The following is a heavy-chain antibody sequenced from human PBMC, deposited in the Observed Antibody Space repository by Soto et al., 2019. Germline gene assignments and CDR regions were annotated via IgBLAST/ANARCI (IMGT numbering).Heavy chain of an antibody. CDR2: IYSGGST. CDR1: GFTVSTKY. J-gene: IGHJ4*02. D-gene: IGHD3-16*01. V-gene: IGHV3-66*01. Sequence: HPGGSLRLSCAASGFTVSTKYMSWVRQAPGKGLEWASVIYSGGSTFYADSVRGRFTISRDNSKNTVNLQMNSLRAEDTAVYYCGRDPWAADYWGQGTLFTVSS. CDR3: GRDPWAADY.